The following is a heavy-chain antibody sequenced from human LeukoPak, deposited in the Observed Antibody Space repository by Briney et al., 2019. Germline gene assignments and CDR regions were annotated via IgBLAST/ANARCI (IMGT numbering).Heavy chain of an antibody. Sequence: GASVKVSCKASGYTFTSYAMHWVRQAPGQRLEWMGWINAGNGNTKYSQKLQGRVTITRDTSASTAYMELSSLRSEDTAVYYCARDVRSGWYDYWGQGTLVTVSS. CDR1: GYTFTSYA. J-gene: IGHJ4*02. CDR2: INAGNGNT. V-gene: IGHV1-3*01. CDR3: ARDVRSGWYDY. D-gene: IGHD6-19*01.